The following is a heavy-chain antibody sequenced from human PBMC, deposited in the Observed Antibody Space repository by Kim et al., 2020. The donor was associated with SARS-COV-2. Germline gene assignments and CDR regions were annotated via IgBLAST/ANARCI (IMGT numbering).Heavy chain of an antibody. CDR3: ARVWSITFGGVIVRADAFDI. CDR2: ISSSGSTI. CDR1: GFTFSSYE. J-gene: IGHJ3*02. Sequence: GGSLRLSCAASGFTFSSYEMNWVRQAPGKGLEWVSYISSSGSTIYYADSVKGRFTISRDNAKNSLYLQMNSLRAEDTAVYYCARVWSITFGGVIVRADAFDIWGQETMVTVSS. D-gene: IGHD3-16*02. V-gene: IGHV3-48*03.